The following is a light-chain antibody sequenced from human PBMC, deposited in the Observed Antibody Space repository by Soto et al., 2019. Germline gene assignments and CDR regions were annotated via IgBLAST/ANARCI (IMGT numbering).Light chain of an antibody. Sequence: DIQMTQSPSSLSASVGDRVTITCRASQSISSYLDWYQQKPGKAPNLLIYKASSLATGVPSRFSGSGSGTDFTLTISSLQPEDFATYYCQHCHTNLWTFGQGTKVDIK. CDR1: QSISSY. J-gene: IGKJ1*01. CDR2: KAS. V-gene: IGKV1-5*03. CDR3: QHCHTNLWT.